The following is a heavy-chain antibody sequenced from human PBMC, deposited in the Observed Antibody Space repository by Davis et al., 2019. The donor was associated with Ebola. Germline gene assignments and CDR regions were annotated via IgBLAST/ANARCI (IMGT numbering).Heavy chain of an antibody. D-gene: IGHD4-17*01. CDR2: IRSKANSYAT. J-gene: IGHJ4*02. Sequence: SLKIPCAASGFTFNRPAMHWDRQASGDGLECVGRIRSKANSYATAYAASVKGRFTISRDDSKNTAYLQMNSLKTEDTAVYYCTRHGDYGYFDYWGQGTLVTVSS. CDR1: GFTFNRPA. CDR3: TRHGDYGYFDY. V-gene: IGHV3-73*01.